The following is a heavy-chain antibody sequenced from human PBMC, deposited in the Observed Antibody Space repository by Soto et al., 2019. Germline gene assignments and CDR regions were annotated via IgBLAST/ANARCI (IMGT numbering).Heavy chain of an antibody. J-gene: IGHJ3*02. D-gene: IGHD3-9*01. V-gene: IGHV3-33*01. Sequence: VQLVESGGGVVQPGRSLRLSCAASGFTFSSYGMHWVRQAPGKGLEWVAVIWYDGSNKYYADSVKGRFTISRDNSKNTLYLQMNSLRAEDTAVYYCARGLSVLRYFDWLLSNDAFDIWGQGTMVTVSS. CDR1: GFTFSSYG. CDR3: ARGLSVLRYFDWLLSNDAFDI. CDR2: IWYDGSNK.